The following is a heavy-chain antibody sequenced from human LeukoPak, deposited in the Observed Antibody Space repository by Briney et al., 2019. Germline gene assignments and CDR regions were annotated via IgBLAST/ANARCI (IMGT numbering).Heavy chain of an antibody. CDR2: MSYYEGDK. CDR1: GFSFSSHA. J-gene: IGHJ5*02. D-gene: IGHD4-17*01. CDR3: ARDKSVTGGALSWFDP. V-gene: IGHV3-30-3*01. Sequence: GGSLRLSCAVSGFSFSSHAMHWVRQAPGKGLEWVAAMSYYEGDKHYADSVKGRFTISRDNSKNTLYLQMNSLRAEDTAVYYCARDKSVTGGALSWFDPWGQGTLVTVSS.